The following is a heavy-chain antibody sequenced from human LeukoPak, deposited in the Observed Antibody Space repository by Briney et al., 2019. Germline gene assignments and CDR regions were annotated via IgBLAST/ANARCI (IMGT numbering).Heavy chain of an antibody. CDR2: INHSESI. CDR3: ARGLPSNYGWGRASRHPNWFDP. J-gene: IGHJ5*02. V-gene: IGHV4-34*01. CDR1: GGSFSGYY. D-gene: IGHD3-10*01. Sequence: SETLSLTCAVYGGSFSGYYWSWIRHPPGRGREWIGEINHSESINYDPSLKSRVTISVDTSKNQFTLKLSSVTAADTAVYYCARGLPSNYGWGRASRHPNWFDPWGQGTLVTVSP.